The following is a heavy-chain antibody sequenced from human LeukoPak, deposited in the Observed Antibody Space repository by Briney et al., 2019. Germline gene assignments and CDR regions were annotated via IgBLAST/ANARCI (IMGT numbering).Heavy chain of an antibody. CDR1: GGTFSSYA. V-gene: IGHV1-69*01. CDR2: MIPIFGTA. J-gene: IGHJ6*04. D-gene: IGHD3-9*01. Sequence: GASVKVSCKASGGTFSSYAISWVRQAPGQGLEWMGGMIPIFGTANYAQKFQGRVTITADESTSTAYMDLSSLRSEDTAVYYCARLLRGYDILTGYTPRSDVWGKGTTVTISS. CDR3: ARLLRGYDILTGYTPRSDV.